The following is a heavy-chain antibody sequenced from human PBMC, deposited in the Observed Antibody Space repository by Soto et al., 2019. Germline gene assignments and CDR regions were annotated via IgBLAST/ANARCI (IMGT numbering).Heavy chain of an antibody. J-gene: IGHJ4*02. CDR1: GFTVSSYY. D-gene: IGHD1-26*01. Sequence: QLVESGGGLIQPEGSLRLSCAASGFTVSSYYMSWVRQAPGKGLEWVSVVYSTGSTYYADSVKGRFTISRDISKNMIYLQMDSLRAEDTAVYYCAREGMGFGYWGQGTLVTVSS. CDR3: AREGMGFGY. V-gene: IGHV3-53*01. CDR2: VYSTGST.